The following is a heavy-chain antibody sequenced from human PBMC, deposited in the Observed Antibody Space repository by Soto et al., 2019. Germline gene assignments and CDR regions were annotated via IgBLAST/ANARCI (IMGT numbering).Heavy chain of an antibody. CDR2: ISSSSSYI. V-gene: IGHV3-21*01. J-gene: IGHJ6*02. D-gene: IGHD6-13*01. CDR1: GFTFSSYS. Sequence: PGGSLRLSCAASGFTFSSYSMNWVRQAPGKGLEWVSSISSSSSYIYYADSVKGRFTISRDNAKNSLYLQMNSLRAEDTAVYYCARDMWQQLAEYYYYGMDVWGQGTTVTVSS. CDR3: ARDMWQQLAEYYYYGMDV.